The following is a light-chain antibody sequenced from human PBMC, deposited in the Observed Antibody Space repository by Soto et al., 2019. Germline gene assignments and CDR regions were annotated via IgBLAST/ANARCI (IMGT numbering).Light chain of an antibody. CDR3: QQYNSWPIT. Sequence: EIVMTQSPATLSVSPGESATLSCRASQNINSDLAWYVQKPGQAPRRVIYGASTWGTDVPPRFTGSGSGTDFTLPIRGLQSEDFAVYYCQQYNSWPITFGQGTRL. CDR2: GAS. CDR1: QNINSD. V-gene: IGKV3D-15*01. J-gene: IGKJ5*01.